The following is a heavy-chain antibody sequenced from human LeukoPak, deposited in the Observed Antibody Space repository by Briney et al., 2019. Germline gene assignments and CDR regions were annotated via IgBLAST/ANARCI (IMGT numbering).Heavy chain of an antibody. CDR2: IYYSGST. CDR1: GGSISSGGYY. V-gene: IGHV4-31*03. D-gene: IGHD6-13*01. J-gene: IGHJ4*02. CDR3: ARTSTAAVSYYFDY. Sequence: SETLSLTCTVSGGSISSGGYYWSWIRQHPGKGLEWIGYIYYSGSTYYNPSLKSRVTISVDTSKNQFSLKLSSVTAADTAVYYCARTSTAAVSYYFDYWGQGTLVTVPS.